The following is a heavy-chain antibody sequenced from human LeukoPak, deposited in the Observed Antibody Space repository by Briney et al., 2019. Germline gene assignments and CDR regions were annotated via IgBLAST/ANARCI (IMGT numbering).Heavy chain of an antibody. CDR1: GDSISSGSYY. Sequence: SETLSLTCIVSGDSISSGSYYWGWIRQPRGKGLEWIGNIFNGGSTYYNPSLKSRVTISLDTSKNQFSLRLTSVTAADTAVYFCARSRGVPRWFGPWGQGTLVTVSS. CDR3: ARSRGVPRWFGP. D-gene: IGHD5-24*01. CDR2: IFNGGST. J-gene: IGHJ5*02. V-gene: IGHV4-39*07.